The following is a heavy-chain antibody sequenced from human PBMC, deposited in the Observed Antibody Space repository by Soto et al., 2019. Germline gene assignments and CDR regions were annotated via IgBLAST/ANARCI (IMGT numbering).Heavy chain of an antibody. CDR1: GGSISSGGYS. J-gene: IGHJ4*02. CDR2: IYHSGST. CDR3: ARHLVDIVATIPSTNFDY. D-gene: IGHD5-12*01. Sequence: PSETLSLTCAASGGSISSGGYSWSWIRQPPGKGLEWIGYIYHSGSTYYNPSLKSRVTISVDRSKNQFSLKLSSVTAADTAVYYCARHLVDIVATIPSTNFDYWGQGTLVTVSS. V-gene: IGHV4-30-2*02.